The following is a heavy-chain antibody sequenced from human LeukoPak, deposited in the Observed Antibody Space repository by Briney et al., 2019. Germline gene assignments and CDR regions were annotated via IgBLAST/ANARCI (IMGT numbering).Heavy chain of an antibody. D-gene: IGHD3-10*01. CDR3: AALWFGDRPRGY. CDR1: GGSISSYY. J-gene: IGHJ4*02. Sequence: PSETLSLTCTVSGGSISSYYWSWIRQPPGKGLEWIGYIYYSGSTNYNPSLKSRVTISVDTSKNQFSLELSSVTAADTAVYYCAALWFGDRPRGYWGQGTLVTVSS. CDR2: IYYSGST. V-gene: IGHV4-59*01.